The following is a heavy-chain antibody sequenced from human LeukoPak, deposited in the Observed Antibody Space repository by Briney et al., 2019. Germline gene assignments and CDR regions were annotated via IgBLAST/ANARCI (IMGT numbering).Heavy chain of an antibody. CDR3: AREDSAGIAAAGTCYYGMDV. CDR1: GYTFTGYY. Sequence: GASVKVSCKASGYTFTGYYMHWVRQAPGQGLEWMGWINPNSGGTNYAQKFQGRVTTTRDTSISTAYMELSRLRSDDTAVYYCAREDSAGIAAAGTCYYGMDVWGQGTTVTVSS. D-gene: IGHD6-13*01. V-gene: IGHV1-2*02. J-gene: IGHJ6*02. CDR2: INPNSGGT.